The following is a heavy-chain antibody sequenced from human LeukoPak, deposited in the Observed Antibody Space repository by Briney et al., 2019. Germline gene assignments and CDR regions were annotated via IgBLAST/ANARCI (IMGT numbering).Heavy chain of an antibody. CDR1: GGSISSSNW. CDR3: ASYCGGDCYSWGAFDI. V-gene: IGHV4-4*02. Sequence: PSETLSLTCAVSGGSISSSNWWSWVRQPPGKGLEWIGEIYHSGSTNYNPSLKSQVTISVDKSKNQFSLKLSSVTAADTAVYYCASYCGGDCYSWGAFDIWGQGTMVTVSS. D-gene: IGHD2-21*02. J-gene: IGHJ3*02. CDR2: IYHSGST.